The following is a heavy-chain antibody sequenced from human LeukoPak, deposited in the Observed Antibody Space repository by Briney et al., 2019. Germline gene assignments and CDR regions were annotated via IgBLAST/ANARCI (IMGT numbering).Heavy chain of an antibody. V-gene: IGHV4-39*07. CDR3: ARRILSGWYAGY. J-gene: IGHJ4*02. D-gene: IGHD6-19*01. CDR2: IYYSGST. Sequence: SETLSLTCTVSGGSISSSSYYWGWIRQPPGKGLEWIGSIYYSGSTYYNPSLKSRVTISVDTSKNQFSLKLSSVTAADTAVYYCARRILSGWYAGYWGQGTLVTVSS. CDR1: GGSISSSSYY.